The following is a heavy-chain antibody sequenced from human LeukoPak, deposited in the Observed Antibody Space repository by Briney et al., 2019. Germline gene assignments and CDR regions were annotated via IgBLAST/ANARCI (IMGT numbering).Heavy chain of an antibody. D-gene: IGHD6-13*01. J-gene: IGHJ3*02. V-gene: IGHV3-43D*03. Sequence: GGSLRLSCAASGFTFDDYAMHWVRQAPGKGLEWVSLISWDGGSTYYADSVKGRFTISRDNSKNSLYLQMNSLRAEDTALYYCAKDMAAAANDAFDIWGQGTMVTVSS. CDR3: AKDMAAAANDAFDI. CDR1: GFTFDDYA. CDR2: ISWDGGST.